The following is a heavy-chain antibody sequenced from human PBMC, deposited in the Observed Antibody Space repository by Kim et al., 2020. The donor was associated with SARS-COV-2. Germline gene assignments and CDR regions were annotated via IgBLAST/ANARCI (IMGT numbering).Heavy chain of an antibody. CDR1: GFTFSIYS. J-gene: IGHJ4*01. CDR2: ISSSSSYI. CDR3: ARGYYDSSAPWGDFDY. V-gene: IGHV3-21*01. D-gene: IGHD3-22*01. Sequence: GGSLRLSCAASGFTFSIYSMNWVRQAPGKGLEWVSSISSSSSYIYYGDSVKGRFTISRDNAKNLVYLQMNSLRAEDTAVYYCARGYYDSSAPWGDFDYWG.